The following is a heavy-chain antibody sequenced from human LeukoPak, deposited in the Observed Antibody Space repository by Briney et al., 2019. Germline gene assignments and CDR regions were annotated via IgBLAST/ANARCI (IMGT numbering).Heavy chain of an antibody. CDR2: IIPILGIA. D-gene: IGHD3-22*01. J-gene: IGHJ4*02. Sequence: SVKVSCKASGGTFSSYTISWVRQAPGQGLEWMERIIPILGIANYAQKFQGRVTITADKSTSTAYMELSSLRSEDTAVYYCAGGGSSGYPQDYWGQGTLVTVSS. V-gene: IGHV1-69*02. CDR1: GGTFSSYT. CDR3: AGGGSSGYPQDY.